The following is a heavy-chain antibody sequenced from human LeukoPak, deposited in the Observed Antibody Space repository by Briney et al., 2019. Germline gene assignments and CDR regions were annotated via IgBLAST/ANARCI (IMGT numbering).Heavy chain of an antibody. J-gene: IGHJ2*01. Sequence: ASVKVSCKASGGTFSSYAISWVRQAPGQGLEWMGRIIPILGIANYAQKFQGRVTITADESTSTAYMELSSLRSEDTAVYYCARVPTAIRGYSYGTVWYFDLWGRGTLVTVSS. D-gene: IGHD5-18*01. CDR1: GGTFSSYA. CDR3: ARVPTAIRGYSYGTVWYFDL. V-gene: IGHV1-69*04. CDR2: IIPILGIA.